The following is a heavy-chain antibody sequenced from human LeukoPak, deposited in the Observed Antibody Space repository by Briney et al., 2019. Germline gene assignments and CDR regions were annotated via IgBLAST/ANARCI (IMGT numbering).Heavy chain of an antibody. CDR2: ITSSGTSI. CDR1: GFTFSDYY. CDR3: ARAGRGFTYGYSDY. D-gene: IGHD5-18*01. J-gene: IGHJ4*02. V-gene: IGHV3-11*04. Sequence: GGSLRLSCTASGFTFSDYYMTWIRQAPGKGLEWVSYITSSGTSIYYADSVKRRFTISRDNAKSSLYLQMNSLRAEDTAVYYCARAGRGFTYGYSDYWGQGTLVTVSS.